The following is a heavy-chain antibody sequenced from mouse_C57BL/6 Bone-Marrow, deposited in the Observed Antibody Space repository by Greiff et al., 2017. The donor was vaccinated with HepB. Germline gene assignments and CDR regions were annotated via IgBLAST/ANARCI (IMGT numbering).Heavy chain of an antibody. CDR2: ISSGSSTI. V-gene: IGHV5-17*01. CDR1: GFTFSDYG. J-gene: IGHJ2*01. CDR3: ARVRYYYGSYFDY. Sequence: EVHLVESGGGLVKPGGSLKLSCAASGFTFSDYGMHWVRQAPEKGLEWVAYISSGSSTIYYADTVKGRFTISRDNAKNTMFLQMTSLRSEDTAMYYCARVRYYYGSYFDYWGQGTTLTVSS. D-gene: IGHD1-1*01.